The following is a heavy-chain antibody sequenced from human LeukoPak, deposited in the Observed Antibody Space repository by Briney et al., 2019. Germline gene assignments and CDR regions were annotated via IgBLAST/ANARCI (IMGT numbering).Heavy chain of an antibody. D-gene: IGHD1-26*01. Sequence: PSQTLSLTCAVSGGSISSGGYSWSWIRQPPGKGLEWIGYIYHSGSTYYNPSLKSRVTISVDRSKNQFSLKLNSVTAADTAVYYCASVYSGTSRDYWGQGTLVTVSS. J-gene: IGHJ4*02. CDR1: GGSISSGGYS. CDR3: ASVYSGTSRDY. CDR2: IYHSGST. V-gene: IGHV4-30-2*01.